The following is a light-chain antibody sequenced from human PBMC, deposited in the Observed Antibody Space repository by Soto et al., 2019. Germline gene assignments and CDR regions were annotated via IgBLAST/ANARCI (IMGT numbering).Light chain of an antibody. CDR2: EVN. J-gene: IGLJ1*01. CDR1: GSDIGAYAY. CDR3: FSFTTTCSRV. Sequence: QSALTQPSSLSGSPEQTITISCTGTGSDIGAYAYVSWFQQRPGKAPKLMISEVNNRPSGVSNRFSGSKSGNTAYLAISGRQVEDEAEYFCFSFTTTCSRVFGTGTKV. V-gene: IGLV2-14*01.